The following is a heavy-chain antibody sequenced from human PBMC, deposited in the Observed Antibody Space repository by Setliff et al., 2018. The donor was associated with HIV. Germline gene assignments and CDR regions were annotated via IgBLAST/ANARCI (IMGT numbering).Heavy chain of an antibody. V-gene: IGHV4-59*11. Sequence: SETLSLTCTVSGGSISSHYWSWIRQPPGKGLEWIGYIYYSGSTNYNPSLKSRVTISVDTSKNQFPLKLSSVTAADTAVYYCARDRVVRGVITTYYYMDVWGKGTTVTVSS. CDR2: IYYSGST. CDR3: ARDRVVRGVITTYYYMDV. J-gene: IGHJ6*03. CDR1: GGSISSHY. D-gene: IGHD3-10*01.